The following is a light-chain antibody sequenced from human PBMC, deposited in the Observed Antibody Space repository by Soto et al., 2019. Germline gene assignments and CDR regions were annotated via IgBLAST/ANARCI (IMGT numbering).Light chain of an antibody. V-gene: IGKV1-5*03. CDR1: QSISSW. J-gene: IGKJ1*01. CDR2: KAS. Sequence: DIPMTQSPSTLSASVGDRVTITCRASQSISSWLAWYQQKPGKAPKLLIYKASSLESGVPSRFSGSGSGTEFTLTISSLQPDDFATYYCQQYNSYCTFGQGTKVEI. CDR3: QQYNSYCT.